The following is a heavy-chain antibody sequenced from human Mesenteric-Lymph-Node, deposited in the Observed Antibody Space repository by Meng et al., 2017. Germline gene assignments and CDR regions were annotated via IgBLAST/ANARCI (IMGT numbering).Heavy chain of an antibody. V-gene: IGHV3-23*01. CDR2: ISASADTT. J-gene: IGHJ6*02. D-gene: IGHD3-22*01. CDR3: AKDSGILPPDYYERTGYYYYYYYGMDV. Sequence: GESLKISCAASGFTFNTHAMNWVRQAPGKGLEWVSAISASADTTYYADSVKGRFTISRDNSKNTLYLQMNNLRAEDTAVYYCAKDSGILPPDYYERTGYYYYYYYGMDVWGQGTTVTVSS. CDR1: GFTFNTHA.